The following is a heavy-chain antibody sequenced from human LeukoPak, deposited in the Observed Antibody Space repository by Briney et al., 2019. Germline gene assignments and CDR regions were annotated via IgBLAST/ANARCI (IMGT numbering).Heavy chain of an antibody. V-gene: IGHV4-59*08. Sequence: LGSLSLTSTVSGGSISGYYWSWIRQPPGPGLELIVYIPCSACTYYNPSLKRRVTISVDTSKNQFSLRLSSVTAADTAVYFCARLPRWSAGMDVWGQGTTVTV. D-gene: IGHD4-23*01. CDR1: GGSISGYY. CDR2: IPCSACT. J-gene: IGHJ6*02. CDR3: ARLPRWSAGMDV.